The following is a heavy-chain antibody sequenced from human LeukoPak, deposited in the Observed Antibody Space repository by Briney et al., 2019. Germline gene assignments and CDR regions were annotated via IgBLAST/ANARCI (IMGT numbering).Heavy chain of an antibody. Sequence: SETLSLTCTVSGYSISSGYYWGWIRQPPGKGLEWTGSIYHSGSTYYNPSLKSRVTISVDASKNQFSLKLSSVTAADTAVYYCARITVTTLDAFDIWGQGTMVTVSS. CDR2: IYHSGST. D-gene: IGHD4-17*01. CDR3: ARITVTTLDAFDI. CDR1: GYSISSGYY. V-gene: IGHV4-38-2*02. J-gene: IGHJ3*02.